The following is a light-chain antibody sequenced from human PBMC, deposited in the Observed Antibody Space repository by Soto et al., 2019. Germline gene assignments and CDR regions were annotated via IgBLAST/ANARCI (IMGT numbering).Light chain of an antibody. CDR2: DVS. CDR1: SSDVGGYNY. Sequence: QSALTQPASVSGSPGQSITISCTGTSSDVGGYNYVSWYQQYPGKAPKLMIYDVSNRPSEVSYRFSGSKSGNTASLTISGLQAEDEADYYCSSYRSSSTLYVFGTGTKVTVL. CDR3: SSYRSSSTLYV. V-gene: IGLV2-14*01. J-gene: IGLJ1*01.